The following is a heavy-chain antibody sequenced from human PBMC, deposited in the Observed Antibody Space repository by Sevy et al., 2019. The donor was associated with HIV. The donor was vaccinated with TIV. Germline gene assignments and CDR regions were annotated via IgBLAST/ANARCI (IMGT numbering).Heavy chain of an antibody. D-gene: IGHD2-21*02. CDR1: GFTFSDYD. CDR3: ARLFSCGGDCYYLDY. V-gene: IGHV3-30*04. CDR2: MSHDGNYK. Sequence: GGSLRLSCAASGFTFSDYDTHWVRQAPGKGLEWVAVMSHDGNYKNHADSVKVRFTISRDNFKNTLYLQMNSLRVEDTAVYFCARLFSCGGDCYYLDYWGQGAPVTVSS. J-gene: IGHJ4*02.